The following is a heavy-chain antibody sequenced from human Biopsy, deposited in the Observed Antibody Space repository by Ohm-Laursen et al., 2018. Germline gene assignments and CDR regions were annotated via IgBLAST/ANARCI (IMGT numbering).Heavy chain of an antibody. J-gene: IGHJ5*02. CDR3: VRDRRDWYEP. Sequence: SQTLSLTCSVSGGSISSGGYYWSWIRQFPGKGLELLGYIYNVESTYYNPSLKSRVLISGDASRNQYSLKLTSVTAADTAVYYCVRDRRDWYEPWGQGTLVTVPS. V-gene: IGHV4-31*03. CDR1: GGSISSGGYY. CDR2: IYNVEST.